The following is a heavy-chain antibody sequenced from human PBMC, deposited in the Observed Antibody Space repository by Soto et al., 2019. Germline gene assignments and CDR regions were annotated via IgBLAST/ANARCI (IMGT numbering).Heavy chain of an antibody. CDR1: KFSFNNYW. V-gene: IGHV3-74*01. CDR3: VREPWGFSGTWYDY. D-gene: IGHD6-13*01. J-gene: IGHJ4*02. CDR2: INHDGSKT. Sequence: GGSLRLSCAASKFSFNNYWMHWVRQVPGKGPAWVSRINHDGSKTEYADSVKGRFTISRDNTNNTLYLQMDSLRVEDTAMYYCVREPWGFSGTWYDYWGQGPLVTVSS.